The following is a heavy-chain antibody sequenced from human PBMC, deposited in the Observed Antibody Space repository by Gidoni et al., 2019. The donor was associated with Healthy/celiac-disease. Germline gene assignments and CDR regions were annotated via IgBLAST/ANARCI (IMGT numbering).Heavy chain of an antibody. CDR3: ARVKGETYGDYYGMDV. J-gene: IGHJ6*02. Sequence: QVQLVQSGAEVKKPGSSVKVSCKASGGTFSSYAISWVRQAPGQGLEWMGRIIPILGIANYAQKFQGRVTITADKSTSTAYMELSSLRSEDTAVYYCARVKGETYGDYYGMDVWGQGTTVTVSS. D-gene: IGHD4-17*01. CDR2: IIPILGIA. V-gene: IGHV1-69*04. CDR1: GGTFSSYA.